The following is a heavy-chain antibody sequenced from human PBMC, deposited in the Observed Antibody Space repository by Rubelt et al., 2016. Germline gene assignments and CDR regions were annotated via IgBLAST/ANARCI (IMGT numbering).Heavy chain of an antibody. Sequence: QVLLQQWGAGLLKPSETLSFTCAVYGGTFSGYYWSWIRQPPGKGLEWIGEINHSGSTNYNPSLKVWVTLFGDTAKNPVSRRLSSVTAADTAVYYCARVGNVYYDILTGYYSDWGQGTLVTVSS. CDR2: INHSGST. D-gene: IGHD3-9*01. CDR3: ARVGNVYYDILTGYYSD. J-gene: IGHJ4*02. CDR1: GGTFSGYY. V-gene: IGHV4-34*02.